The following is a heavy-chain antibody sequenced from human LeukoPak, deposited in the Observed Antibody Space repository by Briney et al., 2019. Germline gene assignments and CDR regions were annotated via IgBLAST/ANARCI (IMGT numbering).Heavy chain of an antibody. Sequence: ASVKVSCKASGYPFTGYYIHWVRQAPGQGLEWMGWINPDSDGTKYAQKFQDRVAFTRDTSISTAYMELTSLTSDDTAVYYCAREIRLHLDWLDSWGQGTPVIVSS. CDR3: AREIRLHLDWLDS. V-gene: IGHV1-2*02. D-gene: IGHD5-24*01. J-gene: IGHJ5*01. CDR2: INPDSDGT. CDR1: GYPFTGYY.